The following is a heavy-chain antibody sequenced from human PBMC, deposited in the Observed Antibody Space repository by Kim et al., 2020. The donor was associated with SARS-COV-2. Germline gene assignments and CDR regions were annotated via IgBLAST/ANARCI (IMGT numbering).Heavy chain of an antibody. Sequence: SETLSLTCTVSGGSISSSSYYWGWIRQPPGKGLEWIGSIYYSGSTYYNPSLKSRVTISVDTSKNQFSLKLSSVTAADTAVYYCARRINYYDSSGYYPLNWFDPWGQGTLVTVSS. CDR3: ARRINYYDSSGYYPLNWFDP. CDR1: GGSISSSSYY. D-gene: IGHD3-22*01. J-gene: IGHJ5*02. V-gene: IGHV4-39*01. CDR2: IYYSGST.